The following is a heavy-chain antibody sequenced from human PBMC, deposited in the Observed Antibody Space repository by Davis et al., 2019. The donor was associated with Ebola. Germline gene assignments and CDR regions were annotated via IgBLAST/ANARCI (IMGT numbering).Heavy chain of an antibody. CDR1: GYTFTSYD. CDR3: ARAYWYFDL. Sequence: ALVKVSCKASGYTFTSYDINWVRQATGQGLEWMGWMNPNSGNTGYAQKFQGRVTMTRDNSISTAYMELSSLTSEDTAVYLCARAYWYFDLWGRGTLVTVSS. V-gene: IGHV1-8*01. CDR2: MNPNSGNT. J-gene: IGHJ2*01.